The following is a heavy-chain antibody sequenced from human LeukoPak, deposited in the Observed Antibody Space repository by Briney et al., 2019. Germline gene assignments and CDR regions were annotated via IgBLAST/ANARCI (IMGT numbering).Heavy chain of an antibody. V-gene: IGHV3-7*03. Sequence: PGGSLRLSCEGSGFTFSNYWMGWVRQAPGKGLQWVANIKTDGSEKYYVDSVKGRFIISRDNAKNCLYLQMNSLRAEDTALYYCVKGAGYYYDSRFDYWGQGTLVTVSS. CDR1: GFTFSNYW. CDR3: VKGAGYYYDSRFDY. D-gene: IGHD3-22*01. J-gene: IGHJ4*02. CDR2: IKTDGSEK.